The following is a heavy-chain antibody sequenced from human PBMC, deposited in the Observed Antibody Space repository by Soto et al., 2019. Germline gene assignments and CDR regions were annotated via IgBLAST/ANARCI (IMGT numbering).Heavy chain of an antibody. J-gene: IGHJ5*02. Sequence: PGESLKISCNGSGYSFTSYWISWVRQMPGKGLEWMGRIDPSDSYTNYSPSFQGHVTISADKSISTAYLQWSSLKASDTAMYYCARHYVGNNWFDPWGQGTLVTVSS. CDR2: IDPSDSYT. D-gene: IGHD3-16*01. CDR1: GYSFTSYW. V-gene: IGHV5-10-1*01. CDR3: ARHYVGNNWFDP.